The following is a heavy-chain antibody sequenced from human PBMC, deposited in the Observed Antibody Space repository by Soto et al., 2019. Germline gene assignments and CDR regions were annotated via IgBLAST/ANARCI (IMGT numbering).Heavy chain of an antibody. J-gene: IGHJ4*02. V-gene: IGHV2-70*04. CDR1: GFSLSTSGMR. CDR3: AQRGPYYFDY. CDR2: IDWDDDK. Sequence: FGPTLVNPKQTLTLSCTFSGFSLSTSGMRVSWIRQPPGKALEWLARIDWDDDKFYSTSLKTRLTISKDTSKNQVVLTMTNMDPVXTATYYCAQRGPYYFDYWGQGTLVTVSS.